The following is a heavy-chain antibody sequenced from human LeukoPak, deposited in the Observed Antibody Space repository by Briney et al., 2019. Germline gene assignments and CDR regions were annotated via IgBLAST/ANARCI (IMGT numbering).Heavy chain of an antibody. V-gene: IGHV4-61*02. CDR3: AREGCSGGSCSHHLDY. D-gene: IGHD2-15*01. CDR2: IDTSGST. CDR1: GGSINSVSRD. Sequence: SSETLSRTCTVAGGSINSVSRDWVWIRQPAGKGREWIGRIDTSGSTTYNLSLKSRVTISIDTSKNQFSLKLNSVTAADPAVYYCAREGCSGGSCSHHLDYWGQGALVTVPS. J-gene: IGHJ4*02.